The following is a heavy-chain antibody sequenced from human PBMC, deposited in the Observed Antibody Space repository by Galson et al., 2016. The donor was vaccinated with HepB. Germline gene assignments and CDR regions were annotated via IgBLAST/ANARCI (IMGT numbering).Heavy chain of an antibody. CDR1: GFTFSSYA. CDR2: GYGGGGGP. CDR3: ASDSSSGYFFES. D-gene: IGHD2-21*01. J-gene: IGHJ4*02. V-gene: IGHV3-23*01. Sequence: SLRLSCAASGFTFSSYAMTWGRQAPGKGLEWVSAGYGGGGGPHYADSVKGRFTMSRDISRNTLYLQMNSLRGEDTAVYYCASDSSSGYFFESWGQGALVTVSS.